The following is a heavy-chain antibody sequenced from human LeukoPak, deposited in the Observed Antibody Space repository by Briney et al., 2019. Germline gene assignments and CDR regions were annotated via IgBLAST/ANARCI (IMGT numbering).Heavy chain of an antibody. CDR1: GLTFSSYA. V-gene: IGHV3-23*01. CDR2: ITGSGAET. D-gene: IGHD2-21*01. J-gene: IGHJ4*02. CDR3: AKGPHIRSMWLFDS. Sequence: GGSLRLSCAASGLTFSSYAMSWVRQAPGKGLEWVSSITGSGAETNSADALKGWFTISRDNSKNTLYPQMNTLRAEDTGVYYCAKGPHIRSMWLFDSWGKGSLVTVSS.